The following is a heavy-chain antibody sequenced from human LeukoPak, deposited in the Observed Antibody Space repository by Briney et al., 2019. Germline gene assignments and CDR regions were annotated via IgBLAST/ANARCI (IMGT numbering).Heavy chain of an antibody. V-gene: IGHV3-21*01. CDR1: GFTFSSYS. J-gene: IGHJ4*02. CDR2: ISSSSSYI. CDR3: ARDPYSARQKIDY. Sequence: GGSLRLSCAASGFTFSSYSMNWVRQAPGKGLEWVSSISSSSSYIYYADSVKGRFTISRDNAKNSLYLQMNSLRAEATAVYYCARDPYSARQKIDYWGQGTLVTVSS. D-gene: IGHD6-13*01.